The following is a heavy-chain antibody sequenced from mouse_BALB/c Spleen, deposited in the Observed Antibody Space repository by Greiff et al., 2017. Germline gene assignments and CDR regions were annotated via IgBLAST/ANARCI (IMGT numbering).Heavy chain of an antibody. CDR3: ARSGGYFFDY. CDR1: GFTFSSFG. V-gene: IGHV5-17*02. CDR2: ISSGSSTI. D-gene: IGHD1-1*02. Sequence: DVMLVESGGGLVQPGGSRKLSCAASGFTFSSFGMHWVRQAPEKGLEWVAYISSGSSTIYYADTVKGRFTISRDNPKNTLFLQMTSLRSEDTAMYYCARSGGYFFDYWGQGTTLTVSS. J-gene: IGHJ2*01.